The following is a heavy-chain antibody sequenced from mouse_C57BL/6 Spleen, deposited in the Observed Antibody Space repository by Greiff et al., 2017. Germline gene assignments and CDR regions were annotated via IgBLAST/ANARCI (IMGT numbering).Heavy chain of an antibody. V-gene: IGHV5-6*01. CDR1: GFTFSSYG. Sequence: DVHLVESGGDLVKPGGSLKLSCAASGFTFSSYGMSWVRQTPDKRLEWVATISSGGSYTYYPDSVKGRFTISRDNAKNTLYLQMSSLKSEDTAMYYCARQEGWLLRNYYAMDYWGQGTSVTVSS. J-gene: IGHJ4*01. CDR3: ARQEGWLLRNYYAMDY. CDR2: ISSGGSYT. D-gene: IGHD2-3*01.